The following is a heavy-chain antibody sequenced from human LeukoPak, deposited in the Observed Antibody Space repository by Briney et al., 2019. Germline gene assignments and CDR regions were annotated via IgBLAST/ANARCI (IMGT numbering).Heavy chain of an antibody. CDR2: IYTSGST. CDR1: GGSVSHYY. Sequence: PSETLSLTCTVSGGSVSHYYWNWIRQPPGKGLEWIGYIYTSGSTNYNPSLNSRVTMSIGTSKNQFSLKLSSVTAADTAVYYCARSYDFWSGYYTGDAFDIWGQGTMVTVSS. D-gene: IGHD3-3*01. V-gene: IGHV4-4*09. CDR3: ARSYDFWSGYYTGDAFDI. J-gene: IGHJ3*02.